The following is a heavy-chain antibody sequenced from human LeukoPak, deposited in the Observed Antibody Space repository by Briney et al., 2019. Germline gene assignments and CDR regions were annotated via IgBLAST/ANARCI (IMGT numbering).Heavy chain of an antibody. Sequence: GGSLRLSCAASGFAFSSYAMSWVRQAPGKGLEWVSAISGSGGSTYYADSVKGRFTLSRDNAKNTLYLQMNSLRVEDTAVYYCARAPYGDCFDYWGQGTLVTVSS. V-gene: IGHV3-23*01. D-gene: IGHD4-17*01. CDR2: ISGSGGST. CDR1: GFAFSSYA. J-gene: IGHJ4*02. CDR3: ARAPYGDCFDY.